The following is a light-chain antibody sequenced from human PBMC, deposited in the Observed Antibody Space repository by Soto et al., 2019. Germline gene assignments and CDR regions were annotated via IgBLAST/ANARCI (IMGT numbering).Light chain of an antibody. J-gene: IGLJ1*01. Sequence: QSALTQPASVSGSPGQSITISCVGTSSDVGAYNYVSWYQQYPGKAPKLMIYEVSNRPSGVSNRFSGSKSGNTASLTISGLQAEYEADYYCSSYTSSSTLYVFGTGTKLPVL. CDR3: SSYTSSSTLYV. CDR1: SSDVGAYNY. V-gene: IGLV2-14*01. CDR2: EVS.